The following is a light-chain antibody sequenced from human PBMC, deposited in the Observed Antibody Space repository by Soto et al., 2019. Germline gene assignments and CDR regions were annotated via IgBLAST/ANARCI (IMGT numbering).Light chain of an antibody. V-gene: IGLV2-14*01. CDR1: SSDVGNYNY. J-gene: IGLJ1*01. Sequence: QSALTQSASVSGSPGQSITISCTGTSSDVGNYNYVSWYQQHPGEVPKLIIFNVNNRPSGVSNRFSGSKSANTASLTISGLQAEDEADYYCSSFTSSTTYVFGTGTKVTVL. CDR2: NVN. CDR3: SSFTSSTTYV.